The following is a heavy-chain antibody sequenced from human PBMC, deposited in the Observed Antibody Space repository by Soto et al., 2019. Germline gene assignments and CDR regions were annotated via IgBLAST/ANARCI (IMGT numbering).Heavy chain of an antibody. V-gene: IGHV3-30-3*01. CDR1: GFTVSSYA. CDR3: ARDKPVDRWLPTLPDY. Sequence: QLQLVDSGGGVVQLGRSLRLSCAASGFTVSSYAMHWVRQAPGKGLEWVAVISYDGSNKYYADSVKGRFTISRDNSKNTLYLQMNSLRAEDTAVYYCARDKPVDRWLPTLPDYWGQGTLVTVSS. J-gene: IGHJ4*02. D-gene: IGHD5-18*01. CDR2: ISYDGSNK.